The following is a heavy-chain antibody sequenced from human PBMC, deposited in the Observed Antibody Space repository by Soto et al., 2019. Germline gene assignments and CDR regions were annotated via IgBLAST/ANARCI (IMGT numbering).Heavy chain of an antibody. V-gene: IGHV3-23*01. CDR2: ISGSGGST. CDR1: GFTFSSYA. D-gene: IGHD2-15*01. CDR3: AKDALPLGYCSGGSCYEPWFFDY. Sequence: GGSLRLSCAASGFTFSSYAMSWVRQAPGKGLEWVSAISGSGGSTYYADSVKGRFTISRDNSKNTLYLQMNSLRAEDTAVYYCAKDALPLGYCSGGSCYEPWFFDYWGQGTLVTVSS. J-gene: IGHJ4*02.